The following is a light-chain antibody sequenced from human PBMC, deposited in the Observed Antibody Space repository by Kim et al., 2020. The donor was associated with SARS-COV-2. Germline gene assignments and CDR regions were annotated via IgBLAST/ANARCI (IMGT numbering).Light chain of an antibody. V-gene: IGKV2-28*01. J-gene: IGKJ4*01. CDR2: LGS. Sequence: DIVMTQSPLSLPVTPGEPASISCRSSQSLLHTDGYNYLDWYLQKPGQSPQLLIYLGSDRASGVPDRFSGSGSGTDFTLKISRVEAEDVGVYYCMQGIETPTFGGGTKVDIK. CDR3: MQGIETPT. CDR1: QSLLHTDGYNY.